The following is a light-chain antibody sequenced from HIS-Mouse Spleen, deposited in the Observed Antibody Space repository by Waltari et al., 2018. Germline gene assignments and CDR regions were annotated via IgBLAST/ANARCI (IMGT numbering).Light chain of an antibody. J-gene: IGLJ1*01. Sequence: QSALTQPASVSGSPGQSITISCTGTSSDVGGYNYVSWYQQHPGKAPKLMIYEVSNRPSGGSNRFSGSKSGNTASLTISGLQAEDEADYYCSSYTSSSTLVVFGTGTKVTVL. CDR1: SSDVGGYNY. V-gene: IGLV2-14*01. CDR3: SSYTSSSTLVV. CDR2: EVS.